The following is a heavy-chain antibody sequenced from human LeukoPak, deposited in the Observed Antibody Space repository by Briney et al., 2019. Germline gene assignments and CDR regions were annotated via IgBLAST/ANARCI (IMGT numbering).Heavy chain of an antibody. CDR3: ASRRTSSSYYFDY. CDR1: GGTFSSYA. J-gene: IGHJ4*02. Sequence: SVKVSCKASGGTFSSYAIGWVRQAPGQGLEWMGGIIPIFGTANYAQKFQGRVTITADESTSTAYMELSSLRSEDTAVYYCASRRTSSSYYFDYWGQGTLVTVSS. CDR2: IIPIFGTA. V-gene: IGHV1-69*01. D-gene: IGHD2-2*01.